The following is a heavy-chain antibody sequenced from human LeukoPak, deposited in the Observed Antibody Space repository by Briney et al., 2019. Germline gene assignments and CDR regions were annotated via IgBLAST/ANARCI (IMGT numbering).Heavy chain of an antibody. CDR1: GGSFSGYY. J-gene: IGHJ5*02. CDR2: INHSGST. Sequence: SETLSLTCAVYGGSFSGYYWSWIRQPPGKGLDWIGEINHSGSTNYNPPLKSRVTISVDTSKNQFSLKLSSVTAADTAVYYCARGPYVLLWFRELSRDWFDPWGQGTLVTVSS. D-gene: IGHD3-10*01. CDR3: ARGPYVLLWFRELSRDWFDP. V-gene: IGHV4-34*01.